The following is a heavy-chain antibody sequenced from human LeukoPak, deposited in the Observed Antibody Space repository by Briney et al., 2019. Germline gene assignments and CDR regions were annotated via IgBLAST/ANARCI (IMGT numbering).Heavy chain of an antibody. V-gene: IGHV3-11*04. CDR3: ARMSLLGDHFDL. CDR1: GFTFSDYY. CDR2: ISSSGSTI. D-gene: IGHD3-3*01. Sequence: GGSLRLSCAASGFTFSDYYMSWIRQAPGKGLEWVSYISSSGSTIYYADSVKGPFTISRDNAKNSLYLQMNSLRAEDTAVYYCARMSLLGDHFDLWGRGTLVTVSS. J-gene: IGHJ2*01.